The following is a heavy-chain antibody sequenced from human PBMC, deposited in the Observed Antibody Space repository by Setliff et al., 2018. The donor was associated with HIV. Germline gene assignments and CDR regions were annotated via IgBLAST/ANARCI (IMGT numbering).Heavy chain of an antibody. D-gene: IGHD3-3*01. CDR2: INHSGST. J-gene: IGHJ4*02. CDR1: GGSFSGYY. Sequence: LSLTCAVYGGSFSGYYWSWIRQPPGKGLEWIGEINHSGSTNYNPSLKSRVTMSVDTSKNQFSLKLSSVTAADTAVYYCARDGFWSGYIDYWGQGTLVTVSS. CDR3: ARDGFWSGYIDY. V-gene: IGHV4-34*01.